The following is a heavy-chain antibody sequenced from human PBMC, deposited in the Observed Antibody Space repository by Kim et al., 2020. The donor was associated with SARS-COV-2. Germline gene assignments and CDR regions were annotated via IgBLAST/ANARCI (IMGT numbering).Heavy chain of an antibody. D-gene: IGHD5-12*01. J-gene: IGHJ4*02. V-gene: IGHV3-23*01. CDR1: GFTFRGYA. Sequence: GGSLRLCCAASGFTFRGYAMSWVRQAPGKGLEWVSLVSGSGTNIYYADSVKGRFTISRDNSKNMVYLQMNNLRAEDSALYYCANARRDGYNYVAYWGQGTLVTVSS. CDR3: ANARRDGYNYVAY. CDR2: VSGSGTNI.